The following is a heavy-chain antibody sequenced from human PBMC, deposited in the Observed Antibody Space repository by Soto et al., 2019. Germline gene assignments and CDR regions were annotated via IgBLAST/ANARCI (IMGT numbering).Heavy chain of an antibody. D-gene: IGHD4-17*01. CDR3: ARSEVTTRYNYFDY. J-gene: IGHJ4*02. V-gene: IGHV3-33*01. Sequence: QVQLVESGGGVVQPGRSLRLSCAASGFTFSSYGMHWVRQAPGKGLEWVAVIWYDGSNKYYADSVKGRFTISRDNSKNTPYLQMNSLRAEDTAVYYCARSEVTTRYNYFDYWGQGTLVTVSS. CDR2: IWYDGSNK. CDR1: GFTFSSYG.